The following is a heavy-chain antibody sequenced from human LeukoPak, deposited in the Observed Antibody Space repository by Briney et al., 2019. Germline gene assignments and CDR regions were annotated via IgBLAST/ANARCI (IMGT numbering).Heavy chain of an antibody. CDR1: GFTFSTYG. CDR2: IWSDGNNK. J-gene: IGHJ3*02. V-gene: IGHV3-33*06. CDR3: VKERGPFDAFDI. Sequence: PEGSLRLSCAATGFTFSTYGMHWVRQVPGKGLEWVAVIWSDGNNKFYADSVKGRFTFSRDNSRNTLSLQMNSLRAEDTAVYYCVKERGPFDAFDIWGQGTMVTVSS.